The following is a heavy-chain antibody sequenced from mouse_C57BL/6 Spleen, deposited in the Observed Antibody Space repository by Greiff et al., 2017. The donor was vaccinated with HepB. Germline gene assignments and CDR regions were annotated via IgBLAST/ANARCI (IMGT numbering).Heavy chain of an antibody. CDR2: IDPEDGDT. CDR3: TTPITTVVARYFDV. Sequence: VQLKQSGAELVRPGASVKLSCTASGFNIKDYYMHWVKQRPEQGLEWIGRIDPEDGDTEYAPKFQGKATMTADTSSNTAYLQLSSLTSEDTAVYYCTTPITTVVARYFDVWGTGTTVTVSS. J-gene: IGHJ1*03. CDR1: GFNIKDYY. D-gene: IGHD1-1*01. V-gene: IGHV14-1*01.